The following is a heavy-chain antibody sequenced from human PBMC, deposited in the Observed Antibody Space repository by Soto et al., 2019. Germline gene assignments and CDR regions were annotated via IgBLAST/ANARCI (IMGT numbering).Heavy chain of an antibody. Sequence: EVQLLESGGGLVQPGGSLRLSCAASGFTFSNYAVTWVRQAPGKGLEWVSTISGSGGSTYYADSVKGRFTISRDNXXXXXXXXXXXXXXXXXXXXXXXXXXXXXXXXXXYWGQGTLVTVSS. CDR1: GFTFSNYA. J-gene: IGHJ4*02. CDR2: ISGSGGST. CDR3: XXXXXXXXXXXXY. V-gene: IGHV3-23*01.